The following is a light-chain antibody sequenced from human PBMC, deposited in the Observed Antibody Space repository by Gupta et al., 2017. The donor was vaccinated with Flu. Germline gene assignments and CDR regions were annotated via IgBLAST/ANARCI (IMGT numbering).Light chain of an antibody. CDR2: DDS. J-gene: IGLJ1*01. CDR3: QVFESSTDHP. Sequence: PGKAATITCGGNNIGSKSVHWYQQKPGQAPVLVVYDDSDRPSGIPERFSGSNSGNTATLTISRVEAEDEADYFCQVFESSTDHPFGPGTKVTAL. CDR1: NIGSKS. V-gene: IGLV3-21*03.